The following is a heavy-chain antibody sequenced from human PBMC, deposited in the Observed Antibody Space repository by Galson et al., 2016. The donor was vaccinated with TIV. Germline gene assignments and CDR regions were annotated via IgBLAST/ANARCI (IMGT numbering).Heavy chain of an antibody. D-gene: IGHD6-19*01. Sequence: SLTLSFAASGFTFASYGMHWVRQAPGKRLEWVTLMWSDGSDKYYSDSVTGRFTSSRGNSKNTLYLQINSLKAEDTATYYCGRAFYNNGWFIEYWGQGTLVTVSS. CDR2: MWSDGSDK. J-gene: IGHJ4*02. V-gene: IGHV3-33*01. CDR1: GFTFASYG. CDR3: GRAFYNNGWFIEY.